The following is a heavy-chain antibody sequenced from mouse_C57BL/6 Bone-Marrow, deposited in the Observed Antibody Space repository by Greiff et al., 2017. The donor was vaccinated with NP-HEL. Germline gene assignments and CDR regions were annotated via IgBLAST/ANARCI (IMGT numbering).Heavy chain of an antibody. CDR3: ARVGYYGSSYEDWYFDV. D-gene: IGHD1-1*01. V-gene: IGHV1-78*01. Sequence: QVHVKQSDAELVKPGASVKISCKVSGYTFTDHTIHWMKQRPEQGLEWIGYIYPRDGSTKYNEKFKGKATLTADKSSSTAYMQLNSLTSEDSAVYFCARVGYYGSSYEDWYFDVWGTGTTVTVSS. CDR1: GYTFTDHT. J-gene: IGHJ1*03. CDR2: IYPRDGST.